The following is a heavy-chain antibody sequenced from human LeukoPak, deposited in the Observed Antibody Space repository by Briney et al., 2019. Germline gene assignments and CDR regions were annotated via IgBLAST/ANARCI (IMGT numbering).Heavy chain of an antibody. J-gene: IGHJ6*03. D-gene: IGHD1-7*01. Sequence: SETLSLTCAVSGGSFSGYYWSWIRQSPVKGLEWIGETNHSGNTNYNPSLRSRVSILVDTSKNQFSLRLSSVTAADTAVYYCARVRLELLEYYYYMDVWDKGATVTVSS. CDR2: TNHSGNT. CDR3: ARVRLELLEYYYYMDV. CDR1: GGSFSGYY. V-gene: IGHV4-34*01.